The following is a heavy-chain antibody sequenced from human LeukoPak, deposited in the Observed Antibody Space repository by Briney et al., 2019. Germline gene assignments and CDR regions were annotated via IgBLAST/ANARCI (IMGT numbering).Heavy chain of an antibody. D-gene: IGHD2-8*01. V-gene: IGHV3-7*01. J-gene: IGHJ4*02. CDR2: IKPDGSDK. Sequence: GGSLRLSCGASGFTFSGYWMSWVRQAPGKGLEWVANIKPDGSDKYYVDSVKGRFTTSRDNANNSLSLQMNTLRAEDTAVYYCAKTFRANFFDSWGQGTLVTVSP. CDR3: AKTFRANFFDS. CDR1: GFTFSGYW.